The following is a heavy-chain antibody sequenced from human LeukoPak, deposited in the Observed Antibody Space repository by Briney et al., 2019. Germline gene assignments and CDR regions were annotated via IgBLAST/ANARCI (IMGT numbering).Heavy chain of an antibody. J-gene: IGHJ3*02. CDR2: ISSRSFTI. CDR1: GFTFSAYS. Sequence: GGSLRLSCAASGFTFSAYSMNWVRQAPGKGLDWVSFISSRSFTIYYADSVKGRFTISRDNAKNSLYLEMNSLRDEDTAVYYCARSVIAVAGYDAFDIWGQGTVVTVSS. D-gene: IGHD6-19*01. CDR3: ARSVIAVAGYDAFDI. V-gene: IGHV3-48*02.